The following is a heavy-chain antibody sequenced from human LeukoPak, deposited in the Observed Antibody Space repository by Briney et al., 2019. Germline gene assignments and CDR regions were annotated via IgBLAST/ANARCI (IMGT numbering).Heavy chain of an antibody. CDR3: ARLRPLLDQLLYFAFDS. CDR1: NGSISSHF. CDR2: IHYSGST. J-gene: IGHJ4*02. Sequence: SETLSLTCSVSNGSISSHFWTWVRQPPGKGLEWIGHIHYSGSTNYNPSLKSRVTMSLDTSKNQFSLKLTSVTAADTAIFYCARLRPLLDQLLYFAFDSWGQGTPVTVSS. V-gene: IGHV4-59*11. D-gene: IGHD2-2*02.